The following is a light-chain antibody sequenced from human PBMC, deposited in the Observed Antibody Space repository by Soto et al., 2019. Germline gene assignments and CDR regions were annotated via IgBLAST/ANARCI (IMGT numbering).Light chain of an antibody. CDR2: SNN. CDR1: SSNIGSNT. Sequence: QSVLTQPPSASGTPGQRVTISCSGSSSNIGSNTVNWYQQLPGTAPKLLIYSNNQRASGVPDRFSGSKSGTSASLAISGLQSEDEADYYCAAWDDSLNGDVVFGGGTQLTVL. CDR3: AAWDDSLNGDVV. J-gene: IGLJ2*01. V-gene: IGLV1-44*01.